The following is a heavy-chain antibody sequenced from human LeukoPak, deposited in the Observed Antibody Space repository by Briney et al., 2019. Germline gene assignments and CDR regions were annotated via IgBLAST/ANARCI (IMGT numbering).Heavy chain of an antibody. Sequence: PGGSLRLSCAAYGFTFGNYWMHWVRQAAGKGLVWVSRIDTDGSSTSDADSVRGRVTVSRDNARNTLYLQMNSLGADDTAVYYCARAGYCSGGSYYFDYWGQGTQVIVSS. CDR2: IDTDGSST. CDR1: GFTFGNYW. CDR3: ARAGYCSGGSYYFDY. V-gene: IGHV3-74*01. J-gene: IGHJ4*02. D-gene: IGHD2-15*01.